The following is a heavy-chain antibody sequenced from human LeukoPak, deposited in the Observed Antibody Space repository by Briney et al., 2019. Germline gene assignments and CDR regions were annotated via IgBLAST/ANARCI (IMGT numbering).Heavy chain of an antibody. D-gene: IGHD5-12*01. Sequence: ASVKVSCKASGYTFTSYGISWVRQAPGQGLEWMGWISAYNGNTNYAQKLQGRVTMTTDTSTSTAYMELRSLRSDDTAVYYCARATGYSGYDRTRPLGCWGQGTLVTVSS. V-gene: IGHV1-18*01. CDR2: ISAYNGNT. CDR1: GYTFTSYG. CDR3: ARATGYSGYDRTRPLGC. J-gene: IGHJ4*02.